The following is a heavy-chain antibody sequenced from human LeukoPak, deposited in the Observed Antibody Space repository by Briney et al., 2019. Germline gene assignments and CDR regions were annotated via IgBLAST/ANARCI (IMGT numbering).Heavy chain of an antibody. CDR2: IWYDGSNK. Sequence: GRSLRLSCAASGFTFSSYGMHWVRQAPGKGLEWVAVIWYDGSNKYYADSVKGRFTISRDNSKNTLYLQMNSLRAEDTAVYYCASAPRCSSTSCYNLPIDYWGQGTLVTVSS. V-gene: IGHV3-33*01. CDR3: ASAPRCSSTSCYNLPIDY. J-gene: IGHJ4*02. D-gene: IGHD2-2*01. CDR1: GFTFSSYG.